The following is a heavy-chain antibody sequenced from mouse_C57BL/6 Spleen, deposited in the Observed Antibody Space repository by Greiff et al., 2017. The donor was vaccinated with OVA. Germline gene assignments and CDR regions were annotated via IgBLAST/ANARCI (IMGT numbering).Heavy chain of an antibody. CDR3: AREGGQLRLDY. CDR1: GYTFTDYY. J-gene: IGHJ2*01. Sequence: VQLQQSGPELVKPGASVKISCKASGYTFTDYYMNWVKQSHGKSLEWLGDINPNNGGNSYNQKFKGKATLPVEKSSSTAYMELRGLTSEDSAVYYCAREGGQLRLDYWGQGTTLTVSS. CDR2: INPNNGGN. D-gene: IGHD3-2*02. V-gene: IGHV1-26*01.